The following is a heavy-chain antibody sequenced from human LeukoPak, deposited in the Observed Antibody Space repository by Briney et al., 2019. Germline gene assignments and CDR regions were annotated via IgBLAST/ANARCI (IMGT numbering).Heavy chain of an antibody. Sequence: GRSLRLSCAASGFTFDDYAMHWVRHAPGKGLEWVSGIRWNSGSIGYADSVKGRFTISRDNAKNSLYLQMNSLRAEDMALYYCAKDIGPRGLYYFDYWGQGTLVSVSS. V-gene: IGHV3-9*03. CDR3: AKDIGPRGLYYFDY. CDR1: GFTFDDYA. CDR2: IRWNSGSI. J-gene: IGHJ4*02.